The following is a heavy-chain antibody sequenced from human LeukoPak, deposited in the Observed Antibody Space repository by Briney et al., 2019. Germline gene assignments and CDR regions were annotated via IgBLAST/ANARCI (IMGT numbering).Heavy chain of an antibody. Sequence: PGGSLRLSCAASGFTFSSYAMSWVRQAPGKGLEWVSVISGSGVNTYYADSVKGRFTISRDNSKNTLYLQMNSLRAEDTAVYYCARAQYYYGSGSYYNPYYFDYWGQGTLVTVSS. J-gene: IGHJ4*02. D-gene: IGHD3-10*01. CDR1: GFTFSSYA. CDR3: ARAQYYYGSGSYYNPYYFDY. V-gene: IGHV3-23*01. CDR2: ISGSGVNT.